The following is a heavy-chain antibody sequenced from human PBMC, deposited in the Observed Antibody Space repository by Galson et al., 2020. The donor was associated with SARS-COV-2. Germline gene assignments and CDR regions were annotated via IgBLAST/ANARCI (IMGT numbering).Heavy chain of an antibody. CDR2: ISFDGNHK. Sequence: GESLKISCAASGFAFNDYALHWVRQAPGKGLEWVALISFDGNHKYYAESVKGRFTISRDNSMDTLYLQMNSLRGDDTAVYFCARDRLMVRDIIGGHWFASWGQGTLVSVSS. CDR3: ARDRLMVRDIIGGHWFAS. D-gene: IGHD3-10*01. V-gene: IGHV3-30*04. J-gene: IGHJ5*01. CDR1: GFAFNDYA.